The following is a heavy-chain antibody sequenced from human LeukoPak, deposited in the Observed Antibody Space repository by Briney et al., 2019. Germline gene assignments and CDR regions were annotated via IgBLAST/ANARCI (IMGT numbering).Heavy chain of an antibody. CDR1: GGSISSSSYN. D-gene: IGHD2-21*02. J-gene: IGHJ6*03. V-gene: IGHV4-39*07. CDR3: ARERTYCGGDCYWSYYYYMDV. Sequence: PSETLSLTCTVSGGSISSSSYNWAWIRQPPGKGLDWIARCYYSGSIYYNPSLKSRVTISVDTSKNQFSLKLSSVTAADTAVYYCARERTYCGGDCYWSYYYYMDVWGKGTTVTVSS. CDR2: CYYSGSI.